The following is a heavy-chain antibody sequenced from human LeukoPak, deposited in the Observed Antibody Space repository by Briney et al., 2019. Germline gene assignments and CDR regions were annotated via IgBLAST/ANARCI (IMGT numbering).Heavy chain of an antibody. CDR1: GGSISSGGYY. CDR3: AREASGDILTDDAFDI. Sequence: SETLSLTCTVSGGSISSGGYYWSWIRQPPGKGLEWIGYIYHRGNTYYNPSLKSRVTMSVDRSKDQFTLKVDSVTAADTAVYYCAREASGDILTDDAFDIWGQGTMVTVSS. CDR2: IYHRGNT. J-gene: IGHJ3*02. V-gene: IGHV4-30-2*01. D-gene: IGHD3-9*01.